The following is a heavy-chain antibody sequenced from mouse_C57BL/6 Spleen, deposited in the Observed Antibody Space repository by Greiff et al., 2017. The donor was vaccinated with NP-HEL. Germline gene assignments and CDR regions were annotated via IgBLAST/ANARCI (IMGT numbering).Heavy chain of an antibody. CDR3: ARGRILITTVVDYFDY. J-gene: IGHJ2*01. V-gene: IGHV1-53*01. CDR1: GYTFTSYW. Sequence: QVQLQQSGTELVKPGASVKLSCKASGYTFTSYWMHWVKQRPGQGLEWIGNINPSNGGTNYNEKFKSKATLTVDKSSSTAYMQLSSLTSEDSAVYYCARGRILITTVVDYFDYWGQGTTLTVSS. D-gene: IGHD1-1*01. CDR2: INPSNGGT.